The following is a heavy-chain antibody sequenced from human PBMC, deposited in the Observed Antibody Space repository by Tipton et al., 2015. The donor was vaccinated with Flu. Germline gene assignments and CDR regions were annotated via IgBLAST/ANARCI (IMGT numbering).Heavy chain of an antibody. J-gene: IGHJ1*01. CDR3: ARGAGSSSWHSPFQH. V-gene: IGHV4-38-2*01. CDR2: IYHSGST. D-gene: IGHD6-13*01. CDR1: GYSISSGYY. Sequence: TLSLTCAVSGYSISSGYYWGWIWQPPGKGLEWIGSIYHSGSTYYNPSLNSRVTISVDTSKNQFSLKLSSVAAADTALYYCARGAGSSSWHSPFQHWGQGTLVTVSS.